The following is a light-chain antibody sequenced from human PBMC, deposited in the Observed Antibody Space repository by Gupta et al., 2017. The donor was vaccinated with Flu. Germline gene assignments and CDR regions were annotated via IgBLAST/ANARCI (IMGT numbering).Light chain of an antibody. CDR3: CTYAGSHCV. J-gene: IGLJ1*01. V-gene: IGLV2-11*01. CDR1: SSDDGGYNY. Sequence: QSALTQPRSVSGSPGQSVTISCTGTSSDDGGYNYFSWYQQHPGKAPKLMIYDVSKRPSGVPDRFSGSKSDNTAALTISELQAEDEADYYCCTYAGSHCVFGTGTKVTVL. CDR2: DVS.